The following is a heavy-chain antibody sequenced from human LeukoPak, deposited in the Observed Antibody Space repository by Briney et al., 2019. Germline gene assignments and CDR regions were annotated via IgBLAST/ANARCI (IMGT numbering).Heavy chain of an antibody. D-gene: IGHD2-2*01. J-gene: IGHJ4*02. Sequence: GGSLRLSCAASGFTFSTYVMSWVRQAPGKGLEWVSGISGSGGNTYYADSVKGRFTISRDNAKNKLYLQMNSLRAEDTAVYYCAKEAPHCSSTSCYVEFWGQGTLVTVSS. V-gene: IGHV3-23*01. CDR3: AKEAPHCSSTSCYVEF. CDR1: GFTFSTYV. CDR2: ISGSGGNT.